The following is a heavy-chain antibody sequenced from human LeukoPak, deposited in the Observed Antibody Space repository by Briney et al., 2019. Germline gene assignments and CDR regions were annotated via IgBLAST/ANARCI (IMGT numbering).Heavy chain of an antibody. CDR2: ISAYNGNT. Sequence: VASVTVSCKASGYTFTGYYMHWVRQAPGQGLEWMGWISAYNGNTNYAQKLQGRVTMTTDASTSTAYMELRSLRSDDTAVYYCAREFTSGSDYWGQGTLVTVSS. V-gene: IGHV1-18*04. CDR1: GYTFTGYY. CDR3: AREFTSGSDY. D-gene: IGHD3-10*01. J-gene: IGHJ4*02.